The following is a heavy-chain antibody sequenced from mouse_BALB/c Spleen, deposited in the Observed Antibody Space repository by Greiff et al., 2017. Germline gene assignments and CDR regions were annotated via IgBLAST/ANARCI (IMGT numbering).Heavy chain of an antibody. D-gene: IGHD1-1*01. J-gene: IGHJ4*01. CDR3: ARSGYGSFYAMDY. CDR2: ISSGSSTI. V-gene: IGHV5-17*02. Sequence: DVMLVESGGGLVQPRGSRKLSCAASGFTFSSFGMHWVRQAPEKGLEWVAYISSGSSTIYYADTVKGRFTISRDNPKNTLFLQMTSLRSEDTAMYYCARSGYGSFYAMDYWGQGTSVTVSS. CDR1: GFTFSSFG.